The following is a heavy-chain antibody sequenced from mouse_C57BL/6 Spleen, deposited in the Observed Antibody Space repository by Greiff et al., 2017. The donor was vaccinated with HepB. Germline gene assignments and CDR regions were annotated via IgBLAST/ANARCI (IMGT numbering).Heavy chain of an antibody. CDR3: ARRDSSGTWFAY. V-gene: IGHV1-61*01. J-gene: IGHJ3*01. CDR1: GYTFTSYW. Sequence: QVQLQQPGAELVRPGSSVKLSCKASGYTFTSYWMDWVKQRPGQGLEWIGNIYPSDSETNYNQKFKDKATLTVDKSSSTAYMQLSSLTSEDSAVYYCARRDSSGTWFAYWGQGPLVTVSA. CDR2: IYPSDSET. D-gene: IGHD3-2*02.